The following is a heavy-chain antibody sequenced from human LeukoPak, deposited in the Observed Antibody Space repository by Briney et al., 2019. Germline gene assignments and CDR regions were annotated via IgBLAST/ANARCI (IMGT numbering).Heavy chain of an antibody. CDR1: GVSISTGGYY. V-gene: IGHV4-31*03. J-gene: IGHJ4*02. D-gene: IGHD1-26*01. CDR2: ILKTGST. CDR3: ARETSGIYSEY. Sequence: SQTLSPTCTVSGVSISTGGYYWSWIRQLPGKGLEWIGYILKTGSTYYNPSLRSRITISVDTSKNQFSLNLTSVTAADTAVYYCARETSGIYSEYWGQGILVTVSS.